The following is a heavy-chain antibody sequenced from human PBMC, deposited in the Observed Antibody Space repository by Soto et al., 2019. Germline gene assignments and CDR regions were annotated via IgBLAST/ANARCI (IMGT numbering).Heavy chain of an antibody. D-gene: IGHD3-9*01. CDR3: AGWTGYGREVFDT. J-gene: IGHJ3*02. CDR2: ITGDKGTT. Sequence: QVQVVQSGPEMRKPGASVRVSCKASGDTFIKNTISWVRQAPGQGLEWMGWITGDKGTTDYAENVQGRVTIARDTSTGTAYMELRRLTSVDTAVYYCAGWTGYGREVFDTWGQGTRVSVSS. V-gene: IGHV1-18*01. CDR1: GDTFIKNT.